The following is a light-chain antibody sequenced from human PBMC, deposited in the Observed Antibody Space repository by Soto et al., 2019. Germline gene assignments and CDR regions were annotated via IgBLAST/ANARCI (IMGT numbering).Light chain of an antibody. Sequence: DIVMTQSPDSLAVSLGERATINCKSSQSVLFSSNNKNYLAWYQQKPGQPPKLLIYWASTRESGVPDRFSGNVCGTDFTLTISSLQAGDAAVYFFQQYYSTPLTFGGGTRLEI. CDR3: QQYYSTPLT. CDR1: QSVLFSSNNKNY. V-gene: IGKV4-1*01. J-gene: IGKJ4*01. CDR2: WAS.